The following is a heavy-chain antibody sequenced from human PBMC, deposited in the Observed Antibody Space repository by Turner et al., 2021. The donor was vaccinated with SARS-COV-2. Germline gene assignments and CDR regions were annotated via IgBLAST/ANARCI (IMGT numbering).Heavy chain of an antibody. CDR3: ARGRAVFVVVIMGY. CDR1: GYTLTGYY. J-gene: IGHJ4*02. CDR2: INPNSGGT. D-gene: IGHD3-3*01. Sequence: QVLQVQVGAEVKKPGASVKVTCKASGYTLTGYYMHWVRQDPGQGLEWMGWINPNSGGTNYAQKFQGRVTMTRDTSISTVYMELSRLRSDDTAVYYCARGRAVFVVVIMGYWGQGTLVTVSS. V-gene: IGHV1-2*02.